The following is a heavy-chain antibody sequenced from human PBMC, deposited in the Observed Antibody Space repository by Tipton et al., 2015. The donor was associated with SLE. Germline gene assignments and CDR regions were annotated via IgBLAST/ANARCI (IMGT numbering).Heavy chain of an antibody. V-gene: IGHV3-11*06. Sequence: SLRLSCAASGFTFSDYYMSWIRQAPGKGLEWVSYISSSSTYTNYADSVRGRFTISRDNAKNSLYLQMNSLRAEDTAVYYCAREESDYGGYWGQGTLVTVSS. CDR3: AREESDYGGY. CDR1: GFTFSDYY. CDR2: ISSSSTYT. J-gene: IGHJ4*02.